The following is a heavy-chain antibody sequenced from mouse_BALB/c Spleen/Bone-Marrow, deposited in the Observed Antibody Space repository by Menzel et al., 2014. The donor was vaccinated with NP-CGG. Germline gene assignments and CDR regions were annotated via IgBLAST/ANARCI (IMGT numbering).Heavy chain of an antibody. CDR1: GYTFTSYW. V-gene: IGHV1S81*02. CDR2: INPSNGRT. Sequence: ESGAELVKPGASVKLSCKASGYTFTSYWMHWVKQRPGQGLEWIGEINPSNGRTNYNEKFKSKVTLTVDKSSSTAYMQISSLTSEDSAVYYCARRTTTVVATDYWGQGTTLTVSS. CDR3: ARRTTTVVATDY. D-gene: IGHD1-1*01. J-gene: IGHJ2*01.